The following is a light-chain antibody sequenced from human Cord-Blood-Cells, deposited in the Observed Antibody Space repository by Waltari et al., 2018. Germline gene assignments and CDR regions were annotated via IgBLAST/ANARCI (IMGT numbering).Light chain of an antibody. V-gene: IGLV2-23*01. CDR1: SSDVGSYNL. Sequence: QSALTQPASVSGPPGQSITISCTGTSSDVGSYNLVSWYQQHPGKAPKLMIYEGSKRPSGVSNRFSGSRSGNTASRRIAGLQAEDDADYYCCSYAGSSTWVFGGGTKLTVL. J-gene: IGLJ3*02. CDR2: EGS. CDR3: CSYAGSSTWV.